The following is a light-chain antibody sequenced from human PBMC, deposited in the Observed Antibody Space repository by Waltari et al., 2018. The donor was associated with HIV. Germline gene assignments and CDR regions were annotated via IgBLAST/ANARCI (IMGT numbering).Light chain of an antibody. V-gene: IGLV3-1*01. CDR2: QDS. J-gene: IGLJ2*01. CDR3: QAWDSTVV. CDR1: KLGDKY. Sequence: SYELTQPPSVSVSPGQTASIPCSGDKLGDKYACWYQQKPGQSPVLVIYQDSKRPSGIPERFSGSNSGNTATLTISGTRAMDEADYYCQAWDSTVVFGGGTKLTVL.